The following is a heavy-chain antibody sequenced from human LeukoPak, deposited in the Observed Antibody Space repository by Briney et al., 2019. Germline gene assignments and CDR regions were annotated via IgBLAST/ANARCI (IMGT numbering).Heavy chain of an antibody. D-gene: IGHD6-13*01. J-gene: IGHJ5*02. CDR2: ISYDGSNK. Sequence: GGSLRLSCAASGFTFSSYAMHWVRQAPGKGLEWVAVISYDGSNKYYADSVKGRFTISRDNAKNSLYLQMNSLRAEDTAVYYCASPERIAAADGDWFDPWGQGTLVTVSS. CDR1: GFTFSSYA. CDR3: ASPERIAAADGDWFDP. V-gene: IGHV3-30-3*01.